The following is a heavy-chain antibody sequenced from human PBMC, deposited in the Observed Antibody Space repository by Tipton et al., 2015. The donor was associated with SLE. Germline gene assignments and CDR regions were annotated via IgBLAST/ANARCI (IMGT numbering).Heavy chain of an antibody. D-gene: IGHD3-22*01. CDR2: IYSDGSST. J-gene: IGHJ6*02. Sequence: SLRLSCAASGFTFSSYAMSWVRQAPGKGLVWVSRIYSDGSSTNYADSVKGRFTISRDSAKNMLYLQMNSLRDEDTAVYYCVTTSSDYGMDVWGQGTTVTVSS. CDR3: VTTSSDYGMDV. V-gene: IGHV3-74*01. CDR1: GFTFSSYA.